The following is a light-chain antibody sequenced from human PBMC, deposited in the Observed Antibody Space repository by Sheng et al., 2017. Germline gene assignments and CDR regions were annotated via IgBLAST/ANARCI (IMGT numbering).Light chain of an antibody. CDR3: QQRSNWLFT. CDR1: QSVSSY. Sequence: EIVLTQSPATLSLSPGERATLSCRASQSVSSYLAWYQQKPGQAPRLLIYDASNRATGIPARFSGSGSGTDFTLTISSLEPEDFAVYYCQQRSNWLFTFARRT. CDR2: DAS. V-gene: IGKV3-11*01. J-gene: IGKJ3*01.